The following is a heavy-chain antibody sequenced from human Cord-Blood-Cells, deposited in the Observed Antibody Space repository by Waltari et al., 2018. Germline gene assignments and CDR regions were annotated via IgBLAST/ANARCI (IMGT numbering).Heavy chain of an antibody. V-gene: IGHV4-34*01. Sequence: QVQLQQWGAGLLKPSETLSLTCAVYGGSFSGYYWSWIRQPPGKGLEWIGEINHSGSTNYTHSLKSRVTISVDTSKNQFSLKLSSVTAADTAVYYCARDTGRQQLGYDAVDIWGQGTMVTVSS. D-gene: IGHD6-13*01. CDR2: INHSGST. J-gene: IGHJ3*02. CDR1: GGSFSGYY. CDR3: ARDTGRQQLGYDAVDI.